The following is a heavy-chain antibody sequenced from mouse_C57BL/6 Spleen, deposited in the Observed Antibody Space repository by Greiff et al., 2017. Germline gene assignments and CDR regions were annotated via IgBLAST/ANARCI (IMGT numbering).Heavy chain of an antibody. CDR3: TTTLLLRSRGALAY. J-gene: IGHJ3*01. V-gene: IGHV14-4*01. CDR1: GFNIKDDY. D-gene: IGHD1-1*01. Sequence: EVQLQESGAELVRPGASVKLSCTASGFNIKDDYMHWVKQRPEQGLEWIGWIDPENGDTEYASKFQGKATITADTSSNTAYLQLSSLTSEDTAVYYGTTTLLLRSRGALAYWGQGTLVTVSA. CDR2: IDPENGDT.